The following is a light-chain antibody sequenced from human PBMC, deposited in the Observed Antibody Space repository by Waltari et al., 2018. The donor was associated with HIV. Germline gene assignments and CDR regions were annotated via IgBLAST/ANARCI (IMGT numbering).Light chain of an antibody. J-gene: IGLJ2*01. V-gene: IGLV1-51*01. CDR3: GTWDSSLSAPVV. CDR1: SSTIGNNY. Sequence: QSVLTQPPSVSAAPGQKVTISCPGSSSTIGNNYVSWYQQLPGTAPKLLIYDNNKRPSGIPDRFSGSKSGTSATLGITGLQTGDEADYYCGTWDSSLSAPVVFGGGTKLTVL. CDR2: DNN.